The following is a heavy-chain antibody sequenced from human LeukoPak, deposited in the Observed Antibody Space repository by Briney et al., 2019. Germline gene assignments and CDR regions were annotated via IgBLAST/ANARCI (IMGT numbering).Heavy chain of an antibody. CDR2: IYYSGST. J-gene: IGHJ4*02. D-gene: IGHD1-26*01. CDR1: GGSFSGYY. CDR3: ARVPHRELVCDY. Sequence: SETLSLTCAVYGGSFSGYYWSWIRQPPGKGLEWIGYIYYSGSTNYNPSLKSRVTISVDTSKNQFSLKLSSVTAADTAVYYCARVPHRELVCDYWGQGTLITVSS. V-gene: IGHV4-59*01.